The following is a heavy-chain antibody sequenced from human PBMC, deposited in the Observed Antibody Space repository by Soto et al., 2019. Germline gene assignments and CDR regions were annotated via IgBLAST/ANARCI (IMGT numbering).Heavy chain of an antibody. D-gene: IGHD5-12*01. J-gene: IGHJ5*02. V-gene: IGHV4-59*01. CDR2: IYSSGNA. CDR3: ARGYSELYSGYDYLFDT. Sequence: SETLSLTCSVSGDSISDSWWSWIRQSPGKGLQWIGSIYSSGNANYNPSLTSRVAFSIDTSRNHISLNLRSVTAADTAVYFCARGYSELYSGYDYLFDTWGQGTLVTVSS. CDR1: GDSISDSW.